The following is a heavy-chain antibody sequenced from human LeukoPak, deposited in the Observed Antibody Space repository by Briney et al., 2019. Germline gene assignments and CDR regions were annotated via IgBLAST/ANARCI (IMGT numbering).Heavy chain of an antibody. J-gene: IGHJ4*02. CDR2: ISSSSSYI. CDR3: ARDLNDSSLEGVAFDI. D-gene: IGHD3-22*01. Sequence: PGRSLRLSCAASGFTFSSYSMNWVRQAPGKGLEWVSSISSSSSYIYYADSVKGRFTISRDNAKNSLYLQMNSLRAEDTAVYYCARDLNDSSLEGVAFDIWGQGTLVTVSS. CDR1: GFTFSSYS. V-gene: IGHV3-21*01.